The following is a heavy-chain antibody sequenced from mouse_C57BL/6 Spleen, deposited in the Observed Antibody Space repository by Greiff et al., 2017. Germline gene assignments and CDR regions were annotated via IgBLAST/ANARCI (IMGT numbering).Heavy chain of an antibody. J-gene: IGHJ2*01. CDR3: TRADYASYYFDY. Sequence: EVQLVESGEGLVKPGGSLKLSCAASGFTFSSYAMSWVRQTPEKRLEWVAYISSGGDYIYYADTVKGRFTISRDNARNTLYLQMSSLKSEDTAMYYCTRADYASYYFDYWGQGTTLTVSS. D-gene: IGHD1-1*02. V-gene: IGHV5-9-1*02. CDR2: ISSGGDYI. CDR1: GFTFSSYA.